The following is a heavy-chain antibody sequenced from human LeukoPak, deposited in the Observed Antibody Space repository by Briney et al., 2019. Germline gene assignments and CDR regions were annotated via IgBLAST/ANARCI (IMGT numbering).Heavy chain of an antibody. CDR2: INHSGST. V-gene: IGHV4-34*01. J-gene: IGHJ4*02. CDR3: ARGDYCSGGSCYLNY. D-gene: IGHD2-15*01. CDR1: GGSFSGYY. Sequence: SETLSLTSAVYGGSFSGYYWSWIRQPPGKGLEWIGEINHSGSTTYNPSLKTRVTISVDTSKNQFSLKVTSVTAADTAVYYCARGDYCSGGSCYLNYWGQGTLVTVSS.